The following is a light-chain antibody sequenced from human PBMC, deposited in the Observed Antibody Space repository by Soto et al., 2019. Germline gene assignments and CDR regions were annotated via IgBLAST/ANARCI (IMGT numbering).Light chain of an antibody. Sequence: QSALTQPRSVSGSPGQSVTISCTGTSSDVGGYDYVSWYQRHPGKAPKLMIYDVNKRPSGVPDRFSGSKSGYTASLTISGLQAEDEADYYCCSYADSYTLVFGGGTKLTVL. CDR2: DVN. CDR3: CSYADSYTLV. CDR1: SSDVGGYDY. J-gene: IGLJ2*01. V-gene: IGLV2-11*01.